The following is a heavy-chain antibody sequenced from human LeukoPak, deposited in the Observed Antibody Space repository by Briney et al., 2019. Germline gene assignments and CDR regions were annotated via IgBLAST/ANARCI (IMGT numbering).Heavy chain of an antibody. Sequence: GASVKVSCKASGYTFTGYYMHWVRQAPGQGLEWMGWINPNSGGTNYAQKFQGRVTMTRDTSISTAYMELSRLRSDDTAVYYCARDRERWLQFRSFDYWGQGTLVTVSS. CDR2: INPNSGGT. CDR3: ARDRERWLQFRSFDY. J-gene: IGHJ4*02. D-gene: IGHD5-24*01. CDR1: GYTFTGYY. V-gene: IGHV1-2*02.